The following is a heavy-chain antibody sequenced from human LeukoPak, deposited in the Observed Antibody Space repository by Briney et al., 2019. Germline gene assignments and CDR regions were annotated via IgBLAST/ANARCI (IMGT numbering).Heavy chain of an antibody. J-gene: IGHJ3*02. D-gene: IGHD2-15*01. CDR3: ARDFCSGGSCYPDAFDI. Sequence: GSLRLSCSASGFTFSSYGMHWVRQAPGKGLEWGAVIWYDGTNTYYADSVKGRFTISRDNSKNTLYLQMNSLRAEDTAVYYCARDFCSGGSCYPDAFDIWGQGTMVTVSS. CDR1: GFTFSSYG. CDR2: IWYDGTNT. V-gene: IGHV3-33*01.